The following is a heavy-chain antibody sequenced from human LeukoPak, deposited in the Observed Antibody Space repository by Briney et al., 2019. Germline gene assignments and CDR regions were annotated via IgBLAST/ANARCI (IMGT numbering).Heavy chain of an antibody. V-gene: IGHV1-8*01. CDR3: ARSPNYDSSGYYYYYYYYMDV. J-gene: IGHJ6*03. D-gene: IGHD3-22*01. CDR1: GYTFTSYD. CDR2: MNPNGGNT. Sequence: ASVKVSCKASGYTFTSYDINWVRQATGQGLEWMGWMNPNGGNTGYAQKFQGRVTMTRNTSISTAYMELSSLRSEDTAVYYCARSPNYDSSGYYYYYYYYMDVWGKGTTVTVSS.